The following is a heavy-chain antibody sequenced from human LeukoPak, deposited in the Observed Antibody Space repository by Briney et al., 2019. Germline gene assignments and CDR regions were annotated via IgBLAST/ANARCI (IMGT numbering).Heavy chain of an antibody. CDR3: ARDGDIVVVPAAFDY. V-gene: IGHV1-2*02. Sequence: ASVKVSCTASGYTFTGYYMHWVRQAPGQGLEWMGWINPNSGGTNYAQKFEGRVTMTRETSIRTAYMELSRLRSDDTAVYYCARDGDIVVVPAAFDYWGQGTLVTVSS. CDR2: INPNSGGT. D-gene: IGHD2-2*01. CDR1: GYTFTGYY. J-gene: IGHJ4*02.